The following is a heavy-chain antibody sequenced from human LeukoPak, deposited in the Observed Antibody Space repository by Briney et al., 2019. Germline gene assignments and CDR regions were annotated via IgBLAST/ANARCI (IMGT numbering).Heavy chain of an antibody. CDR2: ISSDGSVT. V-gene: IGHV3-74*03. CDR3: VRGSLRLPRSTPDY. Sequence: GGSLRLSCAVSGFIFTNYWMHWVRHDPGKGLVWVSYISSDGSVTKYADSVKGRFTISRDNAVNTLYLQMNSLRVEDTAVYYCVRGSLRLPRSTPDYWGQGTLVTVSS. CDR1: GFIFTNYW. D-gene: IGHD2-21*02. J-gene: IGHJ4*02.